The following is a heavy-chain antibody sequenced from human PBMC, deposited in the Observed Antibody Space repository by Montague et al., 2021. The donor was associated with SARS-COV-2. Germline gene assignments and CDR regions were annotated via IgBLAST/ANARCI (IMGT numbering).Heavy chain of an antibody. J-gene: IGHJ4*02. D-gene: IGHD3-10*01. CDR2: ISYDGSNK. Sequence: SLRLSCAASGFTFSSYAMHWVRQAPGKGLEWVAVISYDGSNKYYADSXXGRFTISRDNSKNTLYLRMNSLRAEDTAVYYCARAGDYYYGSGSYYNPYDYWGQGTLVTVSS. CDR3: ARAGDYYYGSGSYYNPYDY. V-gene: IGHV3-30-3*01. CDR1: GFTFSSYA.